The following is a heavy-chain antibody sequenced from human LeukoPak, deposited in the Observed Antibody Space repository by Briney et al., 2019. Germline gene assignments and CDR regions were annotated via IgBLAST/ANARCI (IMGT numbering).Heavy chain of an antibody. D-gene: IGHD3-22*01. V-gene: IGHV4-59*12. CDR2: IYYSGST. J-gene: IGHJ4*02. Sequence: SETLSLTCTVSGGSISSYYWSWLRQPPGKGLEWIGYIYYSGSTNYNPSLKSRVTISVDTSKNQFSLKLSSVTAADTAVYYCAREKYYYDSSGYSDFDYWGQGTLVTVSS. CDR1: GGSISSYY. CDR3: AREKYYYDSSGYSDFDY.